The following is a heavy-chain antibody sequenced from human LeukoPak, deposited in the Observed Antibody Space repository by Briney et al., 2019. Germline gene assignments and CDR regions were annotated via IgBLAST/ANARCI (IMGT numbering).Heavy chain of an antibody. J-gene: IGHJ4*02. CDR2: ISGSGGST. CDR1: GFTFSSYA. D-gene: IGHD3-16*02. V-gene: IGHV3-23*01. Sequence: PGGSLRLSCAASGFTFSSYAMSWVRQAPGKGLEWASAISGSGGSTYYADSVKGRFTISRDNSKNTLYLQMNSLRAEDTAVYYCAKSHYDYVWGSYRRALIDYWGQGTLVTVSS. CDR3: AKSHYDYVWGSYRRALIDY.